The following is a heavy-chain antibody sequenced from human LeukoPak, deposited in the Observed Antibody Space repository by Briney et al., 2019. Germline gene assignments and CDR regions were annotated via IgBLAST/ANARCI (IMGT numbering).Heavy chain of an antibody. CDR2: IYYSGST. V-gene: IGHV4-59*01. J-gene: IGHJ4*02. CDR3: AREANYYGSGSYFEGTLDY. D-gene: IGHD3-10*01. CDR1: GGSISSYY. Sequence: SETLSLTCTVSGGSISSYYWSWIRQPPGKGLEWIGYIYYSGSTNYNPSLKSRVTISVDTSKNQFSLKLSSVTAADTAVYYCAREANYYGSGSYFEGTLDYWGQGSLVTVSS.